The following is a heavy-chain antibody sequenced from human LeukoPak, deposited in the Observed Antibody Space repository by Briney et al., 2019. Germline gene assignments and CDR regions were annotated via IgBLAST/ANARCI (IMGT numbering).Heavy chain of an antibody. J-gene: IGHJ4*02. D-gene: IGHD6-6*01. CDR3: AKGGIIAARPSYFDY. Sequence: GGSLRLSCTASGFSFSSYGLFWVRQAPGKGLDWVSSISSSGDYLYYADSVRGRFTISRDNANNSLYLQMNSLRAEDTAVYYCAKGGIIAARPSYFDYWGQGTLVSVSS. V-gene: IGHV3-21*01. CDR1: GFSFSSYG. CDR2: ISSSGDYL.